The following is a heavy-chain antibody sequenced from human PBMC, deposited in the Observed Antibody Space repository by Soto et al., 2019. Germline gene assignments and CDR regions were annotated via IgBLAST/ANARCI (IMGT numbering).Heavy chain of an antibody. J-gene: IGHJ4*02. CDR3: ARAQGYYDSSAYDY. CDR1: GFTFSSYG. D-gene: IGHD3-22*01. Sequence: PGGSLRLSCAASGFTFSSYGMHWVRQAPGKGLEWVAVIWYDGSNKYYADSVKGRFTISRDNAKNSLYLQMNSLRAEDTAVYYCARAQGYYDSSAYDYWGQGTLVTFSS. CDR2: IWYDGSNK. V-gene: IGHV3-33*01.